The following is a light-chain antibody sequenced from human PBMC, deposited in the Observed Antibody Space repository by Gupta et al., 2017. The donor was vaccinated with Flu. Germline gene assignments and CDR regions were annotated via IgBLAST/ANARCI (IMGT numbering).Light chain of an antibody. J-gene: IGLJ3*02. CDR3: NSYTTSSTWV. CDR1: SSDVGYYNY. V-gene: IGLV2-14*01. CDR2: EVT. Sequence: QSALTQPASVSGSPGQSITISCTGPSSDVGYYNYVSWYQHHPGNAPKLLIYEVTHRPSGVSHRFSGSKSGNTASLTISALQAQDEGDYYCNSYTTSSTWVFGGGTKVTVL.